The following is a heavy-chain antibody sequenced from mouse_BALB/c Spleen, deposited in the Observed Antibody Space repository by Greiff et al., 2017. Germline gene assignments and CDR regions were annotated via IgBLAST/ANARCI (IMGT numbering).Heavy chain of an antibody. CDR2: IYPGSGNT. CDR3: AREMGY. J-gene: IGHJ2*01. V-gene: IGHV1-76*01. CDR1: GYTFTDYY. Sequence: QVQLKESGAELARPGASVKLSCKASGYTFTDYYINWVKQRTGQGLEWIGEIYPGSGNTYYNEKFKGKATLTADKSSSTAYMQLSSLTSDDSAVYFCAREMGYWGQGTTLTVSS. D-gene: IGHD2-3*01.